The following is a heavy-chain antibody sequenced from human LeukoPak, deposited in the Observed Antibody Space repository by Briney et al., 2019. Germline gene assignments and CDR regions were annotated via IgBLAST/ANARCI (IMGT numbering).Heavy chain of an antibody. CDR1: GYTFTSYF. D-gene: IGHD2-2*01. V-gene: IGHV1-46*01. J-gene: IGHJ4*02. CDR2: INPSGGST. CDR3: AKSSQGYCSSTSCPGNYFDY. Sequence: ASVKVSCKASGYTFTSYFMHWVRQAPGQGLEWMGIINPSGGSTSYAQKFQGRVTMTRDTSTSTVYMELSSLRSEDTAVYYCAKSSQGYCSSTSCPGNYFDYWGQGTLVTVSS.